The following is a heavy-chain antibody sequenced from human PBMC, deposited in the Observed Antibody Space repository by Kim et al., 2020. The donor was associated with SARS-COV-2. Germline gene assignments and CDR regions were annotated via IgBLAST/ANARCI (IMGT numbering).Heavy chain of an antibody. Sequence: GGSLRLSCAASGFTFSSYAMSWVRQAPGKGLEWVSVIYSGGSSTYYADSVTGRFTISRDNSKNTLYLQMNSLRAEDTAVYYCAANIVGGTNFDYWGQGTL. CDR3: AANIVGGTNFDY. CDR1: GFTFSSYA. V-gene: IGHV3-23*03. D-gene: IGHD1-26*01. CDR2: IYSGGSST. J-gene: IGHJ4*02.